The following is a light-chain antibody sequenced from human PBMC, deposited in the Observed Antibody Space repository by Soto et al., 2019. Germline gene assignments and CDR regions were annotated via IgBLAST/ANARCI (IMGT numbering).Light chain of an antibody. J-gene: IGKJ4*01. CDR1: QSVGTY. V-gene: IGKV3-11*01. Sequence: EIVLTQSPPTLSLSPGERATLSCRASQSVGTYFAWYQQKPGQAPRLLIYDSFSRATGIPARFSGSRYGTDFTLTIRSLEPEDFAVYFCQQRSDWRSTFGGGTKLEIK. CDR2: DSF. CDR3: QQRSDWRST.